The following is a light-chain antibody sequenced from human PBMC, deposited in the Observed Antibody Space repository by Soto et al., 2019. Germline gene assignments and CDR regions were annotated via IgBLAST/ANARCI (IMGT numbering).Light chain of an antibody. CDR3: YSYTSSSTYV. CDR1: SSDVGAYNY. J-gene: IGLJ1*01. V-gene: IGLV2-14*01. Sequence: QSALTQPASVSGSPGPSITISCSGTSSDVGAYNYVSWYQQHPAKAPKLMIYDVSNRPSGVSDRFSGSKSGNTASLTISGLQAEDEADYYCYSYTSSSTYVFGSGTKLTVL. CDR2: DVS.